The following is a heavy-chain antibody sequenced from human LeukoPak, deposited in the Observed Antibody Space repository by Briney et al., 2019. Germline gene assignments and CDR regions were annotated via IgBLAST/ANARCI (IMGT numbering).Heavy chain of an antibody. V-gene: IGHV4-59*08. CDR3: ARHAGSSWHQSVYYYYGMDV. J-gene: IGHJ6*02. CDR1: GGSISSYY. Sequence: PSETLSLTCTVSGGSISSYYWSWIRQPPGKGLEWIGYIYYSGSTNYNPSLKSRVTISVDTSKNQFSLKLSSVTAADTAVYYCARHAGSSWHQSVYYYYGMDVWGQGTTVTVSS. CDR2: IYYSGST. D-gene: IGHD6-13*01.